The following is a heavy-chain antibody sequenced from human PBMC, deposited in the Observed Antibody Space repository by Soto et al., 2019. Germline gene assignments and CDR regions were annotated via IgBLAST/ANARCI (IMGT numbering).Heavy chain of an antibody. J-gene: IGHJ6*02. CDR1: GTSVSSTYW. CDR2: IYHSGTA. D-gene: IGHD3-9*01. CDR3: ARDHYVYDILTGYGYYYGMDV. Sequence: SETLSLTCVVSGTSVSSTYWWTWVRQAPGKGLEWLGEIYHSGTANYNPSLKSRATISVDKSNNQFSLKLSSVTAADTAVYYCARDHYVYDILTGYGYYYGMDVWDQGTTVTVSS. V-gene: IGHV4-4*02.